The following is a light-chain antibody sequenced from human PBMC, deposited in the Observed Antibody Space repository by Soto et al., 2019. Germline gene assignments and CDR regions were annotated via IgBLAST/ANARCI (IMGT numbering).Light chain of an antibody. J-gene: IGLJ3*02. V-gene: IGLV2-11*01. Sequence: QSALTQPRSVSGSPGQSVTISWTGTSSDVGGYNYVSWYQQHPGKAPKFMIYDVSKRPSGVPDRFSDSKSGNTASLTISGLQAEDEGDYYCFSYAGSPWVFGGGTKLTVL. CDR2: DVS. CDR3: FSYAGSPWV. CDR1: SSDVGGYNY.